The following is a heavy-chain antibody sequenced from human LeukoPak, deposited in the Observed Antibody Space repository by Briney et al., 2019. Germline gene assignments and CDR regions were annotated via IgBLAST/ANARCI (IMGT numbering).Heavy chain of an antibody. J-gene: IGHJ6*02. CDR1: GFSVSSNY. D-gene: IGHD4-17*01. CDR3: AREIDGDYGSYGMDV. CDR2: IDSGGST. Sequence: GGSLRLSCEASGFSVSSNYMSWVRQAPGKGLEWVSVIDSGGSTYYADSVKGRFTISRDNSKNTLYLQMNSLRAEDTAVYYCAREIDGDYGSYGMDVWGQGTTVTVSS. V-gene: IGHV3-66*01.